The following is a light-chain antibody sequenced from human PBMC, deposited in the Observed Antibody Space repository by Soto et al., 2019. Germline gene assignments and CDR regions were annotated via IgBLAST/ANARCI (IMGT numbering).Light chain of an antibody. CDR2: WAS. CDR1: QSVLYSSNNKNY. V-gene: IGKV4-1*01. Sequence: DSVMTQSPDSLAVSLGERATINCKSSQSVLYSSNNKNYLAWYQQKAGQPPNLIIYWASTRKSGVHDRFSGSGSGTDFTLTSSSLQAEDVAVYYCHQYYTTPWTFGQGTRVELK. CDR3: HQYYTTPWT. J-gene: IGKJ1*01.